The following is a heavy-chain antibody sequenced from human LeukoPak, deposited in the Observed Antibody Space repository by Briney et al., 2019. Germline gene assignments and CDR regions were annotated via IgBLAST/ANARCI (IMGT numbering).Heavy chain of an antibody. CDR2: ISYDGSNK. CDR3: AKDLGPAAGLSPIN. Sequence: GGSLRLSCAASGFTFSSYAMHWVRQAPGKGLEWVAVISYDGSNKYYADSVKGRFTISRDNSKNTLYLQMNSLRSEDTAVYYCAKDLGPAAGLSPINWGQGTLVTVSS. V-gene: IGHV3-30-3*01. CDR1: GFTFSSYA. D-gene: IGHD6-25*01. J-gene: IGHJ4*02.